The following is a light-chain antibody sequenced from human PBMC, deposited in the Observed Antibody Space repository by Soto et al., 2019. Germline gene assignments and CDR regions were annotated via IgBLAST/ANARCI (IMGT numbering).Light chain of an antibody. CDR3: SSYAGNNNLV. Sequence: QPVLTQPPSASGSPGQSVTISCTGTSSDVGNYNYVSWYQQHPGKAPKLMIYEVSKRPSGVPDRFSGSKSGNTASLTVSGLQAEDEADYYCSSYAGNNNLVFGGGTKLTVL. CDR2: EVS. CDR1: SSDVGNYNY. V-gene: IGLV2-8*01. J-gene: IGLJ2*01.